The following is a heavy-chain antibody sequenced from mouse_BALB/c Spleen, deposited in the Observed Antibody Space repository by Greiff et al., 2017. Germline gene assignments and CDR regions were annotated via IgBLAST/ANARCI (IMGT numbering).Heavy chain of an antibody. CDR3: ARQGMITHYFDY. J-gene: IGHJ2*01. CDR1: GFTFSSYA. CDR2: ISSGGSYT. V-gene: IGHV5-9-3*01. Sequence: EVMLVESGGDLVKPGGSLKLSCAASGFTFSSYAMSWVRQTPEKRLEWVATISSGGSYTYYPDSVKGRFTISRDNAKNTLYLQMSSLRSEDTAMYYCARQGMITHYFDYWGQGTTLTVSS. D-gene: IGHD2-4*01.